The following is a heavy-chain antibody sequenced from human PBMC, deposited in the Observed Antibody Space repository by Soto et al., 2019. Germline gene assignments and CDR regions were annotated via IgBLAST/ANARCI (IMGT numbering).Heavy chain of an antibody. V-gene: IGHV1-18*01. Sequence: ASVKVSCKASGYTFTSHGISWVRQAPGQGLEWMGWISAYNGNTNYAQKLQGRVTMTTDTSTSPAYMELGSLRADDTAEYYCGGIGEYYFDYPGQGTLVTVAS. D-gene: IGHD4-17*01. CDR2: ISAYNGNT. CDR3: GGIGEYYFDY. J-gene: IGHJ4*02. CDR1: GYTFTSHG.